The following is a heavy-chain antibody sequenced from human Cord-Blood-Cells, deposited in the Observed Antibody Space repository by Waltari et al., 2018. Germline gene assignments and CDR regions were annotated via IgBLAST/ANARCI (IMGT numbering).Heavy chain of an antibody. Sequence: QVQLAESGGGVVQPGRHLRLSCAASGFTFSSYGMHWVRQAPGKGLEWVAVIWYDGSNKYYADSVKGRFTISRDNSKNTLYLQMNSLRAEDTAVYYCASGPDYGDYIGYWGQGTLVTVSS. J-gene: IGHJ4*02. CDR2: IWYDGSNK. D-gene: IGHD4-17*01. CDR1: GFTFSSYG. V-gene: IGHV3-33*01. CDR3: ASGPDYGDYIGY.